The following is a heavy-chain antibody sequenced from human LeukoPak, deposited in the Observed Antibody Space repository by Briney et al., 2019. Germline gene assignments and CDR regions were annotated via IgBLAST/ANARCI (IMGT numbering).Heavy chain of an antibody. CDR1: GVSISSYY. CDR3: ARGRWLQLPDY. CDR2: IYYSGNT. V-gene: IGHV4-59*08. D-gene: IGHD5-24*01. J-gene: IGHJ4*02. Sequence: SETLSLTCTVSGVSISSYYWSWIRQPPGKGLEWIGFIYYSGNTDYNPSLKSRVTISVDTSKNQFSLKLSSVTAADTAVYYCARGRWLQLPDYWGQGTLVTVSS.